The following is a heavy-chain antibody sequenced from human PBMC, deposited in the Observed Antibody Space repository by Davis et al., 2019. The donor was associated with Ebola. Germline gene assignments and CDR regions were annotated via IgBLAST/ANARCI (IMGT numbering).Heavy chain of an antibody. V-gene: IGHV4-4*07. CDR1: GGSISSYY. CDR2: IYTSGST. J-gene: IGHJ6*02. Sequence: PSETLSLTCTVSGGSISSYYWSWIRQPAGQGLEWIGRIYTSGSTNYNPSLKSRVTMSVDTSKNQFSLKLSSVTAADTAVYYCARGVVRGVITNYYYYYGMDVWGQGTTVTVSS. CDR3: ARGVVRGVITNYYYYYGMDV. D-gene: IGHD3-10*01.